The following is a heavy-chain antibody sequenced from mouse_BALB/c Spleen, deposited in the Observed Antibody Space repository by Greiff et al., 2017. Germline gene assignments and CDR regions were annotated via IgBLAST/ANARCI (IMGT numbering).Heavy chain of an antibody. V-gene: IGHV3-2*02. CDR3: AYYGNYEGYFDV. Sequence: EVQLVESGPGLVKPSQSLSLTCTVTGYSITSDYAWNWIRQFPGNKLEWMGYISYSGSTSYNPSLKSRISITRDTSKNQFFLQLNSVTTEDTATYYCAYYGNYEGYFDVWGAGTTVTVSS. D-gene: IGHD2-1*01. CDR2: ISYSGST. J-gene: IGHJ1*01. CDR1: GYSITSDYA.